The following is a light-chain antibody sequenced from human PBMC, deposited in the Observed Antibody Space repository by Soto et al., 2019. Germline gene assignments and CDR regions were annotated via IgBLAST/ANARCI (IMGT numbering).Light chain of an antibody. CDR2: LGS. CDR1: QSLLNSDGNNY. J-gene: IGKJ1*01. CDR3: MQGRQTPPT. V-gene: IGKV2-28*01. Sequence: DIVMTQSPVSLPVTPGEPASISCRSQQSLLNSDGNNYLDWYLQRPGQSPQLLIYLGSNRASGVPDRFSGSGSGTDFTLRISRVEAGDVGVYYCMQGRQTPPTFGQGTKLEIK.